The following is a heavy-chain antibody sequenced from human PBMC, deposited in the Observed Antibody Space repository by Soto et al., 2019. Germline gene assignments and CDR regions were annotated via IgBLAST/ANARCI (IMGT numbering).Heavy chain of an antibody. CDR2: ISAYNGNT. CDR1: GYTFTGYG. D-gene: IGHD3-16*02. Sequence: ASVKVSCKASGYTFTGYGISWVRQAPGQGLEWMGWISAYNGNTNYAQKLQGRVTMTTDTSTSTAYMELRSLRSDDTAVYYYARDEPTYYDYVWGSYREGDAFDIWGQGTMVTVSS. CDR3: ARDEPTYYDYVWGSYREGDAFDI. J-gene: IGHJ3*02. V-gene: IGHV1-18*01.